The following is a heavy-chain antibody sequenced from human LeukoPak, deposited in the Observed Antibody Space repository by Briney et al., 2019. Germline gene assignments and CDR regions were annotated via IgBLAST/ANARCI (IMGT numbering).Heavy chain of an antibody. CDR2: INPSGGST. Sequence: ASVKVSCKASGYTFTSYYMHWVRQAPGQGLEWMGIINPSGGSTIYAQKFQGRVTMTEDTSTDTAYMELSSLRSEDTAVYYCTRHDGGMDVWGQGTTVTVSS. V-gene: IGHV1-46*01. D-gene: IGHD3-3*01. CDR1: GYTFTSYY. J-gene: IGHJ6*02. CDR3: TRHDGGMDV.